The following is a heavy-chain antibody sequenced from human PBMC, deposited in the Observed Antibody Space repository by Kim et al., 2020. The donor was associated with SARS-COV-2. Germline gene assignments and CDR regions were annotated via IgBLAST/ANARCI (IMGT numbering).Heavy chain of an antibody. CDR3: TRDSLQYSSSWYFRGVWYYYGMDV. CDR1: GFTFGDYA. J-gene: IGHJ6*02. D-gene: IGHD6-13*01. Sequence: GGSLRLSCTASGFTFGDYAMSWVRQAPGKGLEWVGFIRSKAYGGTTEYAASVKGRFTISRDDSKSIAYLQMNSLKTEDTAVYYCTRDSLQYSSSWYFRGVWYYYGMDVWGQGTTVTVSS. V-gene: IGHV3-49*04. CDR2: IRSKAYGGTT.